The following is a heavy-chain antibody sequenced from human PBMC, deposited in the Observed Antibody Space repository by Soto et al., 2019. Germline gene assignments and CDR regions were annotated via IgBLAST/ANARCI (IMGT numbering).Heavy chain of an antibody. V-gene: IGHV3-23*01. CDR3: AKATRRITIFGVVITHPFDY. CDR2: ISGSGGST. D-gene: IGHD3-3*01. CDR1: GFTFSSYA. Sequence: GGSLRLSCAASGFTFSSYAMSWVRQAPGKGLEWVSAISGSGGSTYYADSVKGRFTISRDNSKNTLYLQMNSLRAEDTAVYYYAKATRRITIFGVVITHPFDYWGQGTLVTVSS. J-gene: IGHJ4*02.